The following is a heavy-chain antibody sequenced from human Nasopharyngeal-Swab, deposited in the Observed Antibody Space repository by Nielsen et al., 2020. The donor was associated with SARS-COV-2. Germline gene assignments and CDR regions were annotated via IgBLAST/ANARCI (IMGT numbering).Heavy chain of an antibody. V-gene: IGHV1-46*01. Sequence: AAVKVSCKASGYTFTSYYMHWVRQAPGKGLEWMGIINPSGGSTSYAQKFQGRVTMTRDTSTSTVYMELSSLRSEDTAVYYCARDPAAGTGYFDYWGQGPLVTVSS. D-gene: IGHD6-13*01. CDR1: GYTFTSYY. CDR2: INPSGGST. CDR3: ARDPAAGTGYFDY. J-gene: IGHJ4*02.